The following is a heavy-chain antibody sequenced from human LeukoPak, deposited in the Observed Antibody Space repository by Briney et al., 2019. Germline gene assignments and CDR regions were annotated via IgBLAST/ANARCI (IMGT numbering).Heavy chain of an antibody. Sequence: GGSLRLSCAASGFTFSSYNMNWVRQAPGKGLEWVSYISSSGSTIYYADSVKGRFTISRDNAKNSLYLQMNSLRAEDTAVYYCARGGTTGTTGWFDPWGQGTLVTVSS. J-gene: IGHJ5*02. CDR2: ISSSGSTI. D-gene: IGHD1-1*01. CDR1: GFTFSSYN. CDR3: ARGGTTGTTGWFDP. V-gene: IGHV3-48*04.